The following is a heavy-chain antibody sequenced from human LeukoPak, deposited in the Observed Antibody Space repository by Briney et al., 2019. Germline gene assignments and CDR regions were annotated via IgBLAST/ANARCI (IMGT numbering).Heavy chain of an antibody. D-gene: IGHD5-12*01. CDR3: ARGGYDLDDFDY. V-gene: IGHV1-2*02. J-gene: IGHJ4*02. CDR1: GYTFTDYY. Sequence: GASVKVSYKASGYTFTDYYMHWVRQAPGQGLEWMGWIYPNSGGTNYAQKFQGRVTMTTDTSTSTAYMELRSLRSDDTAVYYCARGGYDLDDFDYWGQGTLVTVSS. CDR2: IYPNSGGT.